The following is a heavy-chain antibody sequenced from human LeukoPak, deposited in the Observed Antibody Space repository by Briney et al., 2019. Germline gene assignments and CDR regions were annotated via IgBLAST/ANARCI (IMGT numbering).Heavy chain of an antibody. D-gene: IGHD3-16*02. J-gene: IGHJ4*02. V-gene: IGHV3-15*01. CDR2: IKSKTDGGTT. Sequence: PGGSLRLSCAASGFTFSSYSMNWVRKAPGKGLEWVGRIKSKTDGGTTDYAAPVKGRFTISRDDSKNTLYLQMNSLKTEDTAVYYCTTDKGEYYDYVWGSYRSIDYWGQGTLVTVSS. CDR1: GFTFSSYS. CDR3: TTDKGEYYDYVWGSYRSIDY.